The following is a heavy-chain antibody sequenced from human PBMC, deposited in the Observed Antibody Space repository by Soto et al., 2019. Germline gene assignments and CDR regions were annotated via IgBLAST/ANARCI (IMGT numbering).Heavy chain of an antibody. D-gene: IGHD4-4*01. Sequence: QVLLVQSGAEVKRPGASVKVSCKASGYIFTTYDITWVRQAAGQGLEWMGFMNPNSGNTRYAQNLQGRVTMTRDTSITTAYMELSGLGSEDTAVYYCARGPRETTYVDYWGQGTLITVSS. CDR1: GYIFTTYD. V-gene: IGHV1-8*01. CDR3: ARGPRETTYVDY. CDR2: MNPNSGNT. J-gene: IGHJ4*02.